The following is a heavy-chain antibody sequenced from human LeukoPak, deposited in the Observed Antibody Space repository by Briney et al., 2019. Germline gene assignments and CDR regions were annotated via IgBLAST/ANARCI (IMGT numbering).Heavy chain of an antibody. J-gene: IGHJ4*02. Sequence: GGSLRLSCAASGFTVSNNYMSWVRQAPGKGLEWVSAISGRTGGTYYADSVKGRFTISRDNSKSTLYLQMDSLRAEDTAVYYCAKCGNSGCHLIDYWGQGTLVTVSS. D-gene: IGHD5-12*01. CDR1: GFTVSNNY. CDR2: ISGRTGGT. CDR3: AKCGNSGCHLIDY. V-gene: IGHV3-23*01.